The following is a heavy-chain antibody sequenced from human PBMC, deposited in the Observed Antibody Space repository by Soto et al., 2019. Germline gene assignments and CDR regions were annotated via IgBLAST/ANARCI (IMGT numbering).Heavy chain of an antibody. Sequence: GGSLRLSCAASGFTFSSYAMSWVRQAPGKGLEWVSAISGSGGSTYYADGVKGRFTISSDNSKNTLYLQMNSLRAEDTAVYYGAKDGDDILTGFFDYWGQGTLVTVSS. CDR1: GFTFSSYA. J-gene: IGHJ4*02. CDR3: AKDGDDILTGFFDY. D-gene: IGHD3-9*01. CDR2: ISGSGGST. V-gene: IGHV3-23*01.